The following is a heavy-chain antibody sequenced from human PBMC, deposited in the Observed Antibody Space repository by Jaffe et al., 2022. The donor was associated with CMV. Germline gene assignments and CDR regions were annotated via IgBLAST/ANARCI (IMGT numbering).Heavy chain of an antibody. J-gene: IGHJ4*02. CDR3: ARHRYSSSSNYFDY. CDR1: DGSFSSYS. CDR2: LYYAGSP. D-gene: IGHD6-6*01. Sequence: QVQLQESGPGLVKPSETLSLTCTVSDGSFSSYSWSWIRQPPGKGLEWIGCLYYAGSPNYNPSLKSRVTISVDTSRNQFSLKLSSVTAADTAVYYCARHRYSSSSNYFDYWGQGSLVTVSS. V-gene: IGHV4-59*08.